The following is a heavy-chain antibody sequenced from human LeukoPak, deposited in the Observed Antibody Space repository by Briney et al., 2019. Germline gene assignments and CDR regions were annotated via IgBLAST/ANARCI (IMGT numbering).Heavy chain of an antibody. CDR2: IYSSGST. V-gene: IGHV4-59*11. CDR3: AKESRSSSGSWFDP. J-gene: IGHJ5*02. Sequence: SETLSLTCDVSGASMISHYWSWIRRPPGKGLEWIGYIYSSGSTNCNPSLCSRVTISINTSENQFSLKLSSVTAADTAVYYCAKESRSSSGSWFDPGAGEPWSPSPQ. CDR1: GASMISHY. D-gene: IGHD6-6*01.